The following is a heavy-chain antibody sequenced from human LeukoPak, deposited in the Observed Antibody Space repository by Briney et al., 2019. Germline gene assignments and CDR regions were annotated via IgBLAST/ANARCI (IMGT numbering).Heavy chain of an antibody. V-gene: IGHV4-4*02. CDR3: AGVSLPSHAAAGTGYYYYYGMDV. J-gene: IGHJ6*02. CDR2: IYYSGST. CDR1: GGSISSSNW. D-gene: IGHD6-13*01. Sequence: SGTLSLTCAVSGGSISSSNWWSWVRQPPGKGLEWIGSIYYSGSTYYNPSLKSRVTISVDTSKNQFSLKLSSVTAADTAVYYCAGVSLPSHAAAGTGYYYYYGMDVWGQGTTVTVSS.